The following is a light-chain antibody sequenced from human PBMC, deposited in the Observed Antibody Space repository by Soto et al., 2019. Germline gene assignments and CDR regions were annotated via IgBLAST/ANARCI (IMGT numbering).Light chain of an antibody. CDR1: QSVSSN. V-gene: IGKV3-15*01. J-gene: IGKJ1*01. CDR2: GAS. Sequence: MTQSPATLSLSPGERATLSCRASQSVSSNLAWYQQKPGQAPRLLIYGASTRATGIPARFSGSGSGTEFTLTISSLQSEDFAVYDCQQYNNWPWTFGQGTKVDIK. CDR3: QQYNNWPWT.